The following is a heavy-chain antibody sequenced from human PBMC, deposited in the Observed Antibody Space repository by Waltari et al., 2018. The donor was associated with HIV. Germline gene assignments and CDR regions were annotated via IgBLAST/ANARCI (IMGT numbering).Heavy chain of an antibody. CDR2: KYPPGST. CDR3: VRVVSDGHGSSWLDP. V-gene: IGHV4-4*02. Sequence: QVQLQESGPRQVEPSGTLSLTCAVSGGSISTYNWWTWVRQPPGKGLEWIGEKYPPGSTNNKSTLKSRGTMAVDKSKKQFSLGLRSVTAADTAVYYCVRVVSDGHGSSWLDPWGQGTLVTVSS. CDR1: GGSISTYNW. D-gene: IGHD2-21*01. J-gene: IGHJ5*02.